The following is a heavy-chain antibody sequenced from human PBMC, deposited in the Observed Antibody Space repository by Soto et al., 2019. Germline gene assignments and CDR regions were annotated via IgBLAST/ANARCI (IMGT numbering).Heavy chain of an antibody. Sequence: PGGSLSLSCAASGFPFSSYSLSWVRQAPGKGLEWVSAITISGDGAYYADSVKGRFTISRDNSKNTLYLQMNSLRAEDTALYYCAREYASWSLNYDYWGQGTLVTVSS. CDR1: GFPFSSYS. J-gene: IGHJ4*02. CDR2: ITISGDGA. V-gene: IGHV3-23*01. CDR3: AREYASWSLNYDY. D-gene: IGHD3-10*01.